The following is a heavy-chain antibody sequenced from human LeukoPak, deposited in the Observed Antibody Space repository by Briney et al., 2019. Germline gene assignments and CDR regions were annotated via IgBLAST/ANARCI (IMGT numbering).Heavy chain of an antibody. Sequence: SETLSLTCTVSGGSISSGSYYWSWIRQPPGKGLEWIGYIYYSGSTNYNPSLKSRVTVSVDTSKNQFSLKLSSVTAADTAVYYCASGLAVVRGVGYWGQGTLVTVSS. J-gene: IGHJ4*02. CDR2: IYYSGST. V-gene: IGHV4-61*01. CDR1: GGSISSGSYY. CDR3: ASGLAVVRGVGY. D-gene: IGHD3-10*01.